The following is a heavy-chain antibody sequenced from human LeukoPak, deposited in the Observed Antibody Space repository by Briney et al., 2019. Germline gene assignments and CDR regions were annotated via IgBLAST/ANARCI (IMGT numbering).Heavy chain of an antibody. J-gene: IGHJ6*03. Sequence: SETLSLTCSVFGYSVTGGFHWGWIRQPPGKGLEWIGSIYYSGNTYYNPSLKSRVTMSADTSKNQFSLRLTSVTAADTAVYFCVRVSSGSYHYYYMDFWGKGTTVTVSS. V-gene: IGHV4-38-2*02. CDR3: VRVSSGSYHYYYMDF. D-gene: IGHD3-22*01. CDR2: IYYSGNT. CDR1: GYSVTGGFH.